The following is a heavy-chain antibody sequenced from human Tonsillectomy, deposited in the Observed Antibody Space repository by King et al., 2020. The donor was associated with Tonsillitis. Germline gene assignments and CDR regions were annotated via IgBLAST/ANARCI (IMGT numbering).Heavy chain of an antibody. Sequence: VQLQQWGAGLLKPSETLSLTCAVYGGSFSGYYWSWIRQPPGKGLEWSGEINHSGSTNYNPSLKSRVTISVDTSKNQFSLKLSSVTAADTAVYYCAREPGIAAAGDWFDPWGQGTLVTVSS. CDR3: AREPGIAAAGDWFDP. D-gene: IGHD6-13*01. V-gene: IGHV4-34*01. J-gene: IGHJ5*02. CDR2: INHSGST. CDR1: GGSFSGYY.